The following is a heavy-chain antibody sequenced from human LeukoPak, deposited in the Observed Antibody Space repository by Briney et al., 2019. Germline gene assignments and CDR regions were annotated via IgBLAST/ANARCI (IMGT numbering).Heavy chain of an antibody. CDR1: GFTFSSYE. J-gene: IGHJ4*02. D-gene: IGHD5-18*01. CDR3: ARDPRGITALVDYFDY. CDR2: ISSSGSAI. Sequence: GGSLRLSCAASGFTFSSYEMNWVRQAPGKGLEWVSYISSSGSAIYYADSVKGRFTISRDNAKNSLYLQMSSLRVEDTAVYYCARDPRGITALVDYFDYWGQGTLVTVSS. V-gene: IGHV3-48*03.